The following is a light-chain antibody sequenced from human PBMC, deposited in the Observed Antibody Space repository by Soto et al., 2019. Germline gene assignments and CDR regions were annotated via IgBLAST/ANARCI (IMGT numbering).Light chain of an antibody. V-gene: IGKV1-17*01. J-gene: IGKJ1*01. CDR3: LEHNSYPRT. CDR1: QGIGND. CDR2: AAS. Sequence: DIQMTQSPSSLSASVGDRVTITCRASQGIGNDLGWYQQKPGKAPKRLIYAASSLESGVPSRFSGSGSGTEFTRTISGLQPEDFVTYFCLEHNSYPRTFGRGTKVDIK.